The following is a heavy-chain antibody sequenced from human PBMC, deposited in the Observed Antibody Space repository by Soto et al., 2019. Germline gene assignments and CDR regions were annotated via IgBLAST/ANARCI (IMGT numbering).Heavy chain of an antibody. Sequence: QITLKESGPTLVKPTQPLTLTCTFSGFSLSTSGVGVGWIRQPPGKALEWLALIYWDDDKRYSPTLKSRLTITKDTSKNQVVLTMTNINPVDTATYYCEHKVSSGFDYWGQGTLVTVSS. CDR3: EHKVSSGFDY. CDR1: GFSLSTSGVG. D-gene: IGHD7-27*01. V-gene: IGHV2-5*02. CDR2: IYWDDDK. J-gene: IGHJ4*02.